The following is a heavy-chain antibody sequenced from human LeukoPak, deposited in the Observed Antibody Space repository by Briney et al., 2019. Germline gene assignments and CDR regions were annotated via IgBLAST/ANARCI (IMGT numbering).Heavy chain of an antibody. D-gene: IGHD6-13*01. J-gene: IGHJ5*02. CDR2: IIPIFGIA. CDR3: ARGGEAAAGKGFDP. CDR1: GGTFSSYA. Sequence: SVKVSCKASGGTFSSYAISWVRQAPGQGLEWMGRIIPIFGIANYAQKFQGRVTITADKSTSTAYMELSSLRSEDTAVYYCARGGEAAAGKGFDPWGQGTLVTVSS. V-gene: IGHV1-69*04.